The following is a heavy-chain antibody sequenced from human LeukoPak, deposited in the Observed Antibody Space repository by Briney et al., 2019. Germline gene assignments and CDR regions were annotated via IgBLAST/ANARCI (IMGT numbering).Heavy chain of an antibody. CDR3: ARGSNSQWLAHVVHY. V-gene: IGHV4-39*07. Sequence: PSETLSITCTVSSGSISSSSYYWGWIRQPPGKGPEWFGSIYYSGSTYYNPSLKSRVTISVDTSKNQFSLKLSSVTAADTAVYYCARGSNSQWLAHVVHYWGQGTLVTVSS. CDR2: IYYSGST. J-gene: IGHJ4*02. D-gene: IGHD6-19*01. CDR1: SGSISSSSYY.